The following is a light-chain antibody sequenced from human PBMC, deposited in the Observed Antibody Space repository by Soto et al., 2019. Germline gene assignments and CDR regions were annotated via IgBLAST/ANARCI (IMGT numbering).Light chain of an antibody. CDR1: QSVDSH. Sequence: EIVLTQSPGTLSLSPGESATLYCRASQSVDSHLAWHQQKPGQAPRLLIYGVSTRGAGIPDRFSGGGSGTDFTLTISRLEPEDFAVYFCQQYGSSPPITFGQGTRLEIK. CDR3: QQYGSSPPIT. CDR2: GVS. J-gene: IGKJ5*01. V-gene: IGKV3-20*01.